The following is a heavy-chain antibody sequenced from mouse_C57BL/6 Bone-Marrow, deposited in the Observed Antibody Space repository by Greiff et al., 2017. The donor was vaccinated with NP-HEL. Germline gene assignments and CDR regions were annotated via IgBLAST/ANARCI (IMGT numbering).Heavy chain of an antibody. CDR3: ARRALGHAWFAY. D-gene: IGHD4-1*01. Sequence: QVQLQQSGPGLVQPSQSLSITCTVSGFSLTSYGVHWVRQSPGKGLEWLGVIWSGGSTDYNAAFISRLSISKDNSKSQVFFKMNSLQADDTAIYYCARRALGHAWFAYWAKGLWSLSLQ. V-gene: IGHV2-2*01. CDR2: IWSGGST. J-gene: IGHJ3*01. CDR1: GFSLTSYG.